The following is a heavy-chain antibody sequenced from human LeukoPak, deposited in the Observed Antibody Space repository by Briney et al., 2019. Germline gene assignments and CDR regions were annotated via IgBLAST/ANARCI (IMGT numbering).Heavy chain of an antibody. CDR1: GFTFSNYG. CDR2: IWYDGSNK. Sequence: GGSLRLSCAASGFTFSNYGMRWVRQAPGKGLEWVAVIWYDGSNKYYADSVKGRFTISRDNAKNTLYLQMSSLRAEDTAVYFCVRDGDDFNFDYWGQGSLVTVSS. J-gene: IGHJ4*02. CDR3: VRDGDDFNFDY. V-gene: IGHV3-33*08. D-gene: IGHD5-24*01.